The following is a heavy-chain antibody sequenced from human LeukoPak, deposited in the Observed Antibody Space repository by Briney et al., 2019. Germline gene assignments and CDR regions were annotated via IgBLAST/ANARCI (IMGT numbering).Heavy chain of an antibody. Sequence: SETLSLTCTVSGGSISSYYWSWIRQPPGKGLEWIGYIYYSGSTNYNPSLKSRVTISVDTSKNQFSLKLSSVTAADTAVYYCARYSNHVDYFDSWGQGTPVTVSS. CDR1: GGSISSYY. CDR3: ARYSNHVDYFDS. J-gene: IGHJ4*02. CDR2: IYYSGST. V-gene: IGHV4-59*01. D-gene: IGHD4-11*01.